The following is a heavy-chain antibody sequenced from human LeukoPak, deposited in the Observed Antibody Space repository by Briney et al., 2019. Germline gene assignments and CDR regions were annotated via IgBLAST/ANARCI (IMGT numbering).Heavy chain of an antibody. CDR3: ARDLKYCTGGMCYFMAVADP. D-gene: IGHD2-8*02. CDR2: INWDSSST. Sequence: GGSLRLSCAASGFIFDHYGMNWVRQVPGKGLEWVSDINWDSSSTNYVDSVGGRFTISRDNAKTSLYLQMNSLSVEDTAFYYCARDLKYCTGGMCYFMAVADPWGQGTLVTVSS. V-gene: IGHV3-20*04. J-gene: IGHJ5*02. CDR1: GFIFDHYG.